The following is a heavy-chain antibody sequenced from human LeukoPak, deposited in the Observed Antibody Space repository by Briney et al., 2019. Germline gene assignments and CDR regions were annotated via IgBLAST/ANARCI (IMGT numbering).Heavy chain of an antibody. Sequence: SSETLSLTCTVSGDSVTSGGYFWTWIRQHPGKGLEWIGYISDSGTTSYNPSLKSRVSISVATSNNQFSLRLSSVTAADTAVYYCARGDNWGSGIFDYWGQGTLVTVSS. D-gene: IGHD7-27*01. CDR1: GDSVTSGGYF. CDR2: ISDSGTT. V-gene: IGHV4-31*03. CDR3: ARGDNWGSGIFDY. J-gene: IGHJ4*02.